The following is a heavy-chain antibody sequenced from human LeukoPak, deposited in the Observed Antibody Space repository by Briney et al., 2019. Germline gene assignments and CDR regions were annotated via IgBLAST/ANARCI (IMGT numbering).Heavy chain of an antibody. D-gene: IGHD3-16*01. J-gene: IGHJ3*02. CDR2: ISSSSSYI. CDR1: GFTFSYYS. Sequence: GGSLRLSCEASGFTFSYYSMNWVRQAPGKGLEWVSSISSSSSYIYYADSVKGRFTISRDNAKNSLYLQMNSLRAEDTAVYYCARGGSRDAFDIWGQGTMVTVSS. V-gene: IGHV3-21*01. CDR3: ARGGSRDAFDI.